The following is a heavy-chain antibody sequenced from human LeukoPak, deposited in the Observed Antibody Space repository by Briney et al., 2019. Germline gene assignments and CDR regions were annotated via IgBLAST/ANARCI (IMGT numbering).Heavy chain of an antibody. CDR2: ISAYNGDT. CDR3: ARDGWYKSYYYYGMDV. D-gene: IGHD6-19*01. Sequence: ASVKVSCKASGYTFTSYGISWVRQAPGQGLEWMGWISAYNGDTNYAQELQGRVTMTTDTSTSTAYMELRSLRSDDTAVYYCARDGWYKSYYYYGMDVWGKGTTVTVSS. V-gene: IGHV1-18*04. CDR1: GYTFTSYG. J-gene: IGHJ6*04.